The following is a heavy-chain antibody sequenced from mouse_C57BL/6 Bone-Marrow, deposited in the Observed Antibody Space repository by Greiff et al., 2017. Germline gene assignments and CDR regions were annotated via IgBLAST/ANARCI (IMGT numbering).Heavy chain of an antibody. J-gene: IGHJ1*03. V-gene: IGHV1-7*01. D-gene: IGHD2-3*01. CDR3: ASLNDGYLWYFDV. CDR2: INPSSGYT. CDR1: GYTFTSYW. Sequence: QVQLQQSGAELAKPGASVKLSCKASGYTFTSYWMHWVKQRPGQGLEWIGYINPSSGYTKYNQKFKDKATLTADKSSTTAYMQLSSLTYEDSAVYYCASLNDGYLWYFDVWGTGTTVTVSS.